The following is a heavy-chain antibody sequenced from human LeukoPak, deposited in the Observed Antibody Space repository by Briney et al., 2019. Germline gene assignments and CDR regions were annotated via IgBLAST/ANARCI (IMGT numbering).Heavy chain of an antibody. J-gene: IGHJ6*03. CDR3: ARDSSSSYYYYYYMDV. CDR1: GYTFTGYY. Sequence: ASVKVSCKASGYTFTGYYMHWVRQAPGQGLEWMGWINPNSGGTNYAQKFQGRVTMTRDTSISTAYMELGRLRSDDTAVYYCARDSSSSYYYYYYMDVWGKGTTVTVSS. D-gene: IGHD6-6*01. V-gene: IGHV1-2*02. CDR2: INPNSGGT.